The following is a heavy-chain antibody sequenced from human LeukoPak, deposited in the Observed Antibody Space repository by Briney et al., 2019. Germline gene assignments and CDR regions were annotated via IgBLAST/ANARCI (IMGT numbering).Heavy chain of an antibody. J-gene: IGHJ4*02. CDR2: IYYSGST. CDR1: GGSISSGDYY. Sequence: SETLSLTCTVSGGSISSGDYYWSWIRQPPGKGLEWIGYIYYSGSTNYNPSLKSRVTISVDTSKNQFSLKLSSVTAADTAVYYCARDGVGGGFDYWGQGTLVTVSS. V-gene: IGHV4-61*08. D-gene: IGHD3-3*01. CDR3: ARDGVGGGFDY.